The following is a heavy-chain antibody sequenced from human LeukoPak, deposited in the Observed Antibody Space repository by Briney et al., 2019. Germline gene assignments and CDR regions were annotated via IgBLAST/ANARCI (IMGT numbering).Heavy chain of an antibody. V-gene: IGHV3-9*01. CDR3: AKSNSYGDLYYYYGMDV. Sequence: PGGSLRLSCAASGFTFDGYAMHWVRQAPGPGLELVSGISWNSGSIGYADSVQGRFTISRDNAKNSLYLQMNSLRTEDTTLYYCAKSNSYGDLYYYYGMDVWGQGTTVTVS. CDR2: ISWNSGSI. D-gene: IGHD5-18*01. J-gene: IGHJ6*02. CDR1: GFTFDGYA.